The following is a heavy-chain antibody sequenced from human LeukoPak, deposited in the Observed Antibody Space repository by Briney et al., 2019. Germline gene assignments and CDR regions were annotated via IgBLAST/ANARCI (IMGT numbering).Heavy chain of an antibody. CDR2: IWSGGSNK. D-gene: IGHD4-17*01. V-gene: IGHV3-33*01. Sequence: GGSLRLSCAASGITFSTSGMHWVRQAPGKGLEWVAFIWSGGSNKYHADSVKGRFTISRDNSKDTLYLQMNSLRAEDTAVYYCARDKGTTCIDNWGQGGLVTVSS. CDR3: ARDKGTTCIDN. J-gene: IGHJ4*02. CDR1: GITFSTSG.